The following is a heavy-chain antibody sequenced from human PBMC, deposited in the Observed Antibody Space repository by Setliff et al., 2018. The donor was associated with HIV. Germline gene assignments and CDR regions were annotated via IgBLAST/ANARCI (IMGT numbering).Heavy chain of an antibody. Sequence: SETLSLTCTVSVDSMNSHYWSWIRQPPGKGLVWIGCIHYSGGTKYNPSLKSRVTISVDSSRKQFSLKVTSVTTADTAVYYCARVGTYGVHGDYYYYMDVWGKGTTVTVSS. CDR1: VDSMNSHY. V-gene: IGHV4-59*11. J-gene: IGHJ6*03. CDR2: IHYSGGT. CDR3: ARVGTYGVHGDYYYYMDV. D-gene: IGHD4-17*01.